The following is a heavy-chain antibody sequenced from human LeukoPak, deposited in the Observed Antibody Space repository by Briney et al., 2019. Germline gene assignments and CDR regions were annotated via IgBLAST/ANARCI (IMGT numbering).Heavy chain of an antibody. CDR3: ARVSLGYCSGGSCSNFDY. V-gene: IGHV3-72*01. J-gene: IGHJ4*02. CDR1: GFTFSDHY. CDR2: TRKKANSYTT. D-gene: IGHD2-15*01. Sequence: GGSLRLPCAASGFTFSDHYMDWVRQAPGKGLEWVGRTRKKANSYTTEYAASVKDRFTISRDDSKNSLYLQMNSLKTEDTAVYYCARVSLGYCSGGSCSNFDYWGQGTLVTVSS.